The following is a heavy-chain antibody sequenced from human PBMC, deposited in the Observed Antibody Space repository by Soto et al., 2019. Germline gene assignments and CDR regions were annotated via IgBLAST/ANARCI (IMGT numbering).Heavy chain of an antibody. CDR1: GFTFSSYA. V-gene: IGHV3-30-3*01. J-gene: IGHJ6*02. Sequence: LRLSCAASGFTFSSYAMHWVRQAPGKGLEWVAVISYDGSNKYYADSVKGRFTISRDNSKNTLYLQMNSLRAEDTAVYHCARDRSSHYYYYYGMDVWGQGTTVTV. CDR2: ISYDGSNK. D-gene: IGHD6-13*01. CDR3: ARDRSSHYYYYYGMDV.